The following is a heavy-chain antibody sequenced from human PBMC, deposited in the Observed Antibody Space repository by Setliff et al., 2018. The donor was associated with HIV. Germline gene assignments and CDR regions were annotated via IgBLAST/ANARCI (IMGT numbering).Heavy chain of an antibody. CDR2: IYHSGFT. CDR1: GGSIISSTYY. V-gene: IGHV4-39*01. D-gene: IGHD5-12*01. Sequence: PSETLSLTCSVSGGSIISSTYYWGWIRQPPGQGLEWIGSIYHSGFTYHNPSLESRITLSVDTSKNQFSLKLSSVTAADTAVYYCAFSKQMATMAFDYWGQGALVTVSS. CDR3: AFSKQMATMAFDY. J-gene: IGHJ4*02.